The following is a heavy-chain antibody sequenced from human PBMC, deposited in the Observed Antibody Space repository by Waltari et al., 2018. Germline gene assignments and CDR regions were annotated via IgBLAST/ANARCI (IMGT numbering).Heavy chain of an antibody. Sequence: EVQLLESGGGLVQPGGSLRLSCAASGFTFSSYAMIWVRQAPGKGLEWVSAISGSGGRTYYADSVKGRFTISRDNSKNTLYLQMNSLRAEDTAVYYCAKALGAKPDTPLYWGQGTLVTVSS. CDR1: GFTFSSYA. J-gene: IGHJ4*02. CDR3: AKALGAKPDTPLY. CDR2: ISGSGGRT. D-gene: IGHD3-16*01. V-gene: IGHV3-23*01.